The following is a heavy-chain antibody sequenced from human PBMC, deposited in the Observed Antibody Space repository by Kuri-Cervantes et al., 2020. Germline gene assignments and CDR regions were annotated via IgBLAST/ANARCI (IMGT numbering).Heavy chain of an antibody. D-gene: IGHD3-10*01. CDR1: GGSFSGYY. Sequence: SQTLSLTCAVYGGSFSGYYWSWIRQPPGKGLEWIGEINHSGSTNYNPSLKSRVTISVDTSKNQFSLKLSSVTAADTAAYYCARAGPGNTMVRGVITRPRYFDYWGQGTLVTVSS. J-gene: IGHJ4*02. CDR3: ARAGPGNTMVRGVITRPRYFDY. CDR2: INHSGST. V-gene: IGHV4-34*01.